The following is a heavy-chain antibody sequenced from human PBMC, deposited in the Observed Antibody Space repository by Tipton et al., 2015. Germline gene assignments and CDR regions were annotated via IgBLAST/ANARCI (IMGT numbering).Heavy chain of an antibody. CDR2: ISHSGNT. CDR1: GGSVISGNYY. CDR3: ACQDYDSLTRDYQTVDY. Sequence: GLVKPSEILSLTCTVSGGSVISGNYYWGWIRQPPGKGLEWIGSISHSGNTYYNPSLKSRVTMSRDTSKSQFSLKLTSVTAADTAVYYCACQDYDSLTRDYQTVDYWGQGTLVTVSS. J-gene: IGHJ4*02. D-gene: IGHD3-9*01. V-gene: IGHV4-39*07.